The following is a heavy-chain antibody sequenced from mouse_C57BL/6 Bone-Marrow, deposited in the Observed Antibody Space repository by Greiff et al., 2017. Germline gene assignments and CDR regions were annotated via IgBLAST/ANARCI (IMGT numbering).Heavy chain of an antibody. CDR3: TRDRGWDAFDY. Sequence: EVQGVESGEGLVKPGGSLKLSCAASGFTFSSYAMSWVRQTPEKRLEWVAYISSGGDYIYYADTVKGRFTISRDNARNTLYLQMSSLKSEDTAMYYCTRDRGWDAFDYWGQGTTLTVSS. CDR2: ISSGGDYI. V-gene: IGHV5-9-1*02. D-gene: IGHD4-1*01. J-gene: IGHJ2*01. CDR1: GFTFSSYA.